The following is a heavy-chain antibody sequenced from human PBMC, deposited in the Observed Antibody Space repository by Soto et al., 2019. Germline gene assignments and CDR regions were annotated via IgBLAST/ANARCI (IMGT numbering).Heavy chain of an antibody. D-gene: IGHD2-2*01. Sequence: SVKVSCKASGGTFSSYAISWVRQAPGQGLEWMGGIIPIFGTANYAQKFQGRVTITADESTSTAYMELSSLRSEDTAVYYCARDRIPADCSSTSCYEIYYYYYGMDVWGQGTTVTVSS. J-gene: IGHJ6*02. CDR3: ARDRIPADCSSTSCYEIYYYYYGMDV. V-gene: IGHV1-69*13. CDR2: IIPIFGTA. CDR1: GGTFSSYA.